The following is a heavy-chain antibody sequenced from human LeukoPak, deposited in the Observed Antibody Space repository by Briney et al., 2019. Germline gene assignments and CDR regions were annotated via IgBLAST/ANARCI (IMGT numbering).Heavy chain of an antibody. CDR2: IDKNGVTT. J-gene: IGHJ5*02. Sequence: PGGSLRLSCAATGFTFSSYAMGWVRQAPGKGLEWVSAIDKNGVTTYYADSVRGRFTTSRDNSKNTLYLQMNSLRAEDTAVYYCAKTNKYAGSSGRCNWFDPWGRGTLVTVSS. D-gene: IGHD6-19*01. CDR1: GFTFSSYA. CDR3: AKTNKYAGSSGRCNWFDP. V-gene: IGHV3-23*01.